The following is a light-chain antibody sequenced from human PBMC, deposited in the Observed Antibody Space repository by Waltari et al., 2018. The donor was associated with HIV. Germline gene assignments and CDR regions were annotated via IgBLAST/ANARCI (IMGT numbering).Light chain of an antibody. CDR1: DSHIGSSNY. CDR3: SSYISGSTLV. Sequence: QTVLTQPASVSGSLGQSITISCIRADSHIGSSNYVSWYQHHPDKAPKLIIYDANSRPSGISFRVSGFQSGNTASLTISWLQTEDEADYYCSSYISGSTLVFGGGTKVTVL. V-gene: IGLV2-14*01. J-gene: IGLJ3*02. CDR2: DAN.